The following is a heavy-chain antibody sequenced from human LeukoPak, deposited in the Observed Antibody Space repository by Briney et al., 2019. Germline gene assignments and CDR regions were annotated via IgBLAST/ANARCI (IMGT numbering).Heavy chain of an antibody. V-gene: IGHV3-48*03. D-gene: IGHD5-18*01. J-gene: IGHJ4*02. CDR2: ISSSGSTI. CDR3: AREGGYSYGYATLSEDYFDY. CDR1: GFTFSSYE. Sequence: GGSLRLSCAASGFTFSSYEMNWVRQAPGKGLEWVSYISSSGSTIYYADSVKGRFTISRDNAKNSLYLQMNSLRAEDTAVYYCAREGGYSYGYATLSEDYFDYWGQGTLVTVSS.